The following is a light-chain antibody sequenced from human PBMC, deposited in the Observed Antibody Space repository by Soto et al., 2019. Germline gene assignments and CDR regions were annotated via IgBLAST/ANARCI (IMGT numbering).Light chain of an antibody. CDR1: QSVSSSY. Sequence: EIVLTQSPGTLSLSLGERATLSCRASQSVSSSYLAWYQQKPGQAPRLLIYGASSRATGIPDRFSGSGSGTDFTLTISRLEPEDFAVYYCQQYGSSPATFGQGTKVDIK. CDR3: QQYGSSPAT. J-gene: IGKJ1*01. CDR2: GAS. V-gene: IGKV3-20*01.